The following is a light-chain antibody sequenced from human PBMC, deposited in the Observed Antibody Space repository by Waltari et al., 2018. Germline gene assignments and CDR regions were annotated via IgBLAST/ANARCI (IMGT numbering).Light chain of an antibody. Sequence: QSALTQPASMSGSPGNSVTISCTGTSDDGGGYNLVSWYQQHPGKAPKLIIFEVTKRPSGVSNRFSGSRSGNTASLTLSGLQPEDEAAYYCCSYAGTDSWVFGGGTKVTVL. CDR3: CSYAGTDSWV. J-gene: IGLJ3*02. CDR1: SDDGGGYNL. CDR2: EVT. V-gene: IGLV2-23*02.